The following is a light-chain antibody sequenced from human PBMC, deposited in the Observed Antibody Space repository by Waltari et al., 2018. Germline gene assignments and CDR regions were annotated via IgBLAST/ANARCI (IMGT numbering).Light chain of an antibody. J-gene: IGLJ1*01. Sequence: QSALTQPASVSGSPGQSITISCTGTSSDVGGYNYVSWYQQTTGKAPKLMIYDVRNRPSGGAIRFSGSKSGNTSSLTISGLQAADEADYYCSSYTSSSTVFGTGTKVTVL. CDR1: SSDVGGYNY. CDR3: SSYTSSSTV. V-gene: IGLV2-14*03. CDR2: DVR.